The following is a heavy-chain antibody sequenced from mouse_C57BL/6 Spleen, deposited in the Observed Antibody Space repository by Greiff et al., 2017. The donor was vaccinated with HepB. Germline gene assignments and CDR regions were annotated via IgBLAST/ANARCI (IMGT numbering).Heavy chain of an antibody. CDR1: GFTFSSYA. CDR3: ARAIYGYDAGFAY. Sequence: EVMLVESGGGLVKPGGSLKLSCAASGFTFSSYAMSWVRQTPEKRLEWVATISDGGSYTYYPDNVKGRFTISRDNAKNNLYLQMSHLKSEDTAMYYCARAIYGYDAGFAYWGQGTLVTVSA. D-gene: IGHD2-2*01. V-gene: IGHV5-4*03. J-gene: IGHJ3*01. CDR2: ISDGGSYT.